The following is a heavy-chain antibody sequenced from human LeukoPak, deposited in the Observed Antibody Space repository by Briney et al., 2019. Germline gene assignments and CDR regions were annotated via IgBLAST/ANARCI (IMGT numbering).Heavy chain of an antibody. CDR1: GFTFSSYV. D-gene: IGHD6-19*01. J-gene: IGHJ4*02. Sequence: GGSLRLSCAASGFTFSSYVMSWVRQAPGKGLEWVSAISGSGDSTYYADSVKGRFTISRDNSKNTLYLQTNSLRAEDTAVYYCAKSELIAVAGTFHYWGQGTLVTVSS. CDR3: AKSELIAVAGTFHY. V-gene: IGHV3-23*01. CDR2: ISGSGDST.